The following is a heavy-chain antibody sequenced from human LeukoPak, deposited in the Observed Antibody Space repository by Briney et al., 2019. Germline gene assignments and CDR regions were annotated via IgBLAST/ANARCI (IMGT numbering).Heavy chain of an antibody. J-gene: IGHJ4*02. CDR1: GFTFTSYA. CDR2: ISGSGGDT. D-gene: IGHD5-12*01. CDR3: AKSLIGSGYGWAPFDY. V-gene: IGHV3-23*01. Sequence: PGGSLRPSCAASGFTFTSYAMSWVRQAPGKGLEWVSAISGSGGDTYYADSVKGRFTISRDNSKNTLYLQMNSLRAEDTAVYYCAKSLIGSGYGWAPFDYWGQGTLVTVSS.